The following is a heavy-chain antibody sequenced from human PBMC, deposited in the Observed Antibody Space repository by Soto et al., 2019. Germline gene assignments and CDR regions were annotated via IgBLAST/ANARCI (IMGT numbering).Heavy chain of an antibody. V-gene: IGHV4-31*03. CDR3: ARGPDSSHWYFDL. CDR1: GGSISSGGYY. D-gene: IGHD3-3*01. Sequence: QVQLQESGPGLVKPSQTLSLTCTVSGGSISSGGYYWSWIRQHPGKGLEWIGYIYYSGSTYYNPSLKGRVTISVDTSKNQVSLKLSSVTAADTAVYYCARGPDSSHWYFDLWGRGTLVTVSS. J-gene: IGHJ2*01. CDR2: IYYSGST.